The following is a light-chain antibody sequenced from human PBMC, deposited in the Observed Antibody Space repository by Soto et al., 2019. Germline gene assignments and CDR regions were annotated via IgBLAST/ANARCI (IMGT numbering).Light chain of an antibody. CDR3: FSLAGSYNLV. CDR1: SSDIGAYNY. V-gene: IGLV2-11*01. CDR2: DVF. J-gene: IGLJ3*02. Sequence: QSALTQPRSVSGSPGQAVTISCTGTSSDIGAYNYVFWYQQYPGKSPKLIIYDVFKRPSGVPARFSASKSGNTASLTITGAQVEDEADCLCFSLAGSYNLVFGGGTKLTVL.